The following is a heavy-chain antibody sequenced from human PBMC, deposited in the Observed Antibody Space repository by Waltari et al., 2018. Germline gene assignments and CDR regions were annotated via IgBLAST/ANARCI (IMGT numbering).Heavy chain of an antibody. V-gene: IGHV1-8*03. CDR1: GYTFPSYD. Sequence: QVQLVQSGAEVKKPGASVKVSCKASGYTFPSYDINWVRPATGQGLEWMGWMNPNSGNTGYAQKFQGRVTITRNTSISTAYMELSSLRSEDTAVYYCARGEFAVGATDDAFDIWGQGTMVTVSS. CDR2: MNPNSGNT. CDR3: ARGEFAVGATDDAFDI. D-gene: IGHD1-26*01. J-gene: IGHJ3*02.